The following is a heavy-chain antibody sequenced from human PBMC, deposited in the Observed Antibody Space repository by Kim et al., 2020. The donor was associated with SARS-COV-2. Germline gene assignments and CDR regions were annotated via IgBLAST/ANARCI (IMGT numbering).Heavy chain of an antibody. CDR2: FYSGGLT. CDR1: GFSVSDTY. CDR3: ATSSGWPLPFDS. V-gene: IGHV3-53*01. D-gene: IGHD6-19*01. J-gene: IGHJ4*02. Sequence: GGSLRLSCAASGFSVSDTYMSWVRQAPGGGLEWISIFYSGGLTYYADSVKGRFTISRDNSKNILYLQMNNLRAEDTAVYYCATSSGWPLPFDSWGQGTLV.